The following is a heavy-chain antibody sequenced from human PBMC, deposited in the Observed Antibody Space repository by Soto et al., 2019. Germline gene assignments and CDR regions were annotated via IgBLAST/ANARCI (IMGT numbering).Heavy chain of an antibody. V-gene: IGHV3-7*01. CDR1: GFTFSSYW. CDR2: IKQDGSEK. J-gene: IGHJ6*03. Sequence: GGSLRLSCAASGFTFSSYWMSWVRQAPGKGLEWVANIKQDGSEKYYVDSVKGRFTISRDNAKNSLYLQMNSLRAEDTAVYYCARDSSVSSSLNYYYYYYMDVWGKGTTVTVSS. D-gene: IGHD6-6*01. CDR3: ARDSSVSSSLNYYYYYYMDV.